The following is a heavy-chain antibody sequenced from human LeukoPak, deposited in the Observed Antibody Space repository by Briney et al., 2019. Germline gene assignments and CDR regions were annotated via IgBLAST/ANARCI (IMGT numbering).Heavy chain of an antibody. CDR1: GFTFSNAW. V-gene: IGHV3-15*01. Sequence: PGGSLRLSCAASGFTFSNAWMSWVRQDPGKGLEWVGRIKSKTDGGTTDYAAPGKGRFTIARDDSKNPLYLQMNSPKTEDAAVYYCTMDDDYWGQGTLVTVSS. D-gene: IGHD3/OR15-3a*01. CDR3: TMDDDY. CDR2: IKSKTDGGTT. J-gene: IGHJ4*02.